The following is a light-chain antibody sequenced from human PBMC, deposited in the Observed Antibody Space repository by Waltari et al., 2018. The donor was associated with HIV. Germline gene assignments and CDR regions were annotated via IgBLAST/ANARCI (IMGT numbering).Light chain of an antibody. Sequence: EIVLTQSPVTLSLSPGERATLSCRASRSVTSYLAWYQQKPGQSPRLLIDDTPNRATDIPARFSGSGSGTDFTLTISSLEPEDSAVYYCQQRTNWPPVLIFGGGTKVEIK. CDR1: RSVTSY. J-gene: IGKJ4*01. CDR3: QQRTNWPPVLI. V-gene: IGKV3-11*01. CDR2: DTP.